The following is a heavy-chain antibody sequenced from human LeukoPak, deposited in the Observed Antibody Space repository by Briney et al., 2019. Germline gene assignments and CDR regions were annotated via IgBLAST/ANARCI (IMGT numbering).Heavy chain of an antibody. CDR3: ARVRAVAGIFFDY. CDR2: IYYSGST. J-gene: IGHJ4*02. V-gene: IGHV4-59*12. Sequence: PSETLSLTCTVSGGSISSYYWSWIRQPPGKGLEWIGYIYYSGSTNYNPSLKSRVTISVDTSKNQFSLKLSSVTAADTAVYYCARVRAVAGIFFDYWGQGTLVTVSS. CDR1: GGSISSYY. D-gene: IGHD6-19*01.